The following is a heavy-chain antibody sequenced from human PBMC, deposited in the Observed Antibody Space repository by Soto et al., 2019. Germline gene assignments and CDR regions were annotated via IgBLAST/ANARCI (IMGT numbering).Heavy chain of an antibody. Sequence: GGSLRLSCAASGFTFNIYGMHWVRQAPDKGLEWVALTSYDGSNQYYADSVKGRFTISRDNSKNTLFLQMNSLRADDTAVYYCAKDQASGQGSFDSWGQGTLVTVSS. CDR1: GFTFNIYG. CDR3: AKDQASGQGSFDS. V-gene: IGHV3-30*18. CDR2: TSYDGSNQ. J-gene: IGHJ4*02.